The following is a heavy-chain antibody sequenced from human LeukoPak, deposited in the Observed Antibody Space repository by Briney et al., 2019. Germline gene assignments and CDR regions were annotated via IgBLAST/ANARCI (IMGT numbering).Heavy chain of an antibody. Sequence: PGGSLRLSCAASGFTFSSYAMSWVRQGPGKGLEWVSAISVGGGSTNYADSVKGRFTISRDNSKNTLYLQINSLRVEDTAVYYCARGTTSEVTAGDYWGRGTLVTVSS. D-gene: IGHD5-18*01. J-gene: IGHJ4*02. V-gene: IGHV3-23*01. CDR1: GFTFSSYA. CDR3: ARGTTSEVTAGDY. CDR2: ISVGGGST.